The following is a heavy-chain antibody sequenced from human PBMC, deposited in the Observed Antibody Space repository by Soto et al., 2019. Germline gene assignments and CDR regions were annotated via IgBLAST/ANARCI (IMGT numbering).Heavy chain of an antibody. Sequence: QVQLVQSGAEVKKPGSSVKVSCKASGGTFSSYTISWVRQAPGQGLEWMGRIIPILGIANYAQKFQGRVTITADKSTSTAYMELSSLRSEDTAVYYCARWQGSYYYYYMDVWGKGTTVTVSS. J-gene: IGHJ6*03. CDR3: ARWQGSYYYYYMDV. CDR1: GGTFSSYT. D-gene: IGHD2-15*01. CDR2: IIPILGIA. V-gene: IGHV1-69*02.